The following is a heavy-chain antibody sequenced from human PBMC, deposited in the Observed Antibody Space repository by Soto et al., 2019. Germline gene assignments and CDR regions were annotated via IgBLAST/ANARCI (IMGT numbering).Heavy chain of an antibody. D-gene: IGHD6-13*01. CDR3: ARERSAAGTGWFDP. V-gene: IGHV1-8*01. CDR2: MNPNSGNT. Sequence: QVQLVQSGAEVKKPGASVKVSCKASGYTFTSYDINLVRQATGQWLEWMGWMNPNSGNTGYAQKFQGRVTMNRNTSISTAYMWLSSLRSEDTAVYYCARERSAAGTGWFDPWGQGTLVTVSS. J-gene: IGHJ5*02. CDR1: GYTFTSYD.